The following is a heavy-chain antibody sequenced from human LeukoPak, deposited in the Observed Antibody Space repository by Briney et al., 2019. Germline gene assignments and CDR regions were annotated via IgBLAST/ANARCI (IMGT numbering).Heavy chain of an antibody. J-gene: IGHJ6*02. V-gene: IGHV1-2*06. Sequence: ASVKVSCKASGYTLTDYYMHWVRQAPGQGLEWMGRINPNSGGTNYAQKFQGRVTMTRDTSISTVYMELSRLRSDDTAVYYCARDLKHPYPLLEWLLVYYYGMDVWGQGTTVTVSS. D-gene: IGHD3-3*01. CDR1: GYTLTDYY. CDR2: INPNSGGT. CDR3: ARDLKHPYPLLEWLLVYYYGMDV.